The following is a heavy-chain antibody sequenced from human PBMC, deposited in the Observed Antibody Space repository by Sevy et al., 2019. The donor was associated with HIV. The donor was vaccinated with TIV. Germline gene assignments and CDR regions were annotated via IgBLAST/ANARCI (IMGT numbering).Heavy chain of an antibody. V-gene: IGHV3-23*01. D-gene: IGHD5-18*01. J-gene: IGHJ3*01. CDR1: GFTFSSHA. Sequence: GGSLRLSCAVSGFTFSSHAMGWVRQAPGKGLEWVSIMSTCSGCTYYPGSVKGRFIISTDKSRTTMYLQMNGLRVEDAAVYFCAGTMTHLWEAFDLWGQGTMVTVSS. CDR3: AGTMTHLWEAFDL. CDR2: MSTCSGCT.